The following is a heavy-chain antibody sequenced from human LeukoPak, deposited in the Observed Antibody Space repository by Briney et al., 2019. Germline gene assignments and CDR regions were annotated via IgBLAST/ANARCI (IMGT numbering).Heavy chain of an antibody. J-gene: IGHJ4*02. Sequence: SETLSLTCTVSGGSSSSSSYYWGWIRQPPGKGLEWIGSIYYSGSTYYNPSLKSRVTISVDTSKNQFSLKLSSVTAADTAVYYCARGRGLWGYWGQGTLVTVSS. CDR3: ARGRGLWGY. V-gene: IGHV4-39*07. D-gene: IGHD3-16*01. CDR1: GGSSSSSSYY. CDR2: IYYSGST.